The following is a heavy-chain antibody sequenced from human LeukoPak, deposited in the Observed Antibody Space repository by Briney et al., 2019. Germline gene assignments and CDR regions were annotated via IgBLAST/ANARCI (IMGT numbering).Heavy chain of an antibody. D-gene: IGHD3-10*01. CDR1: GGSISSYY. CDR3: ARGAADYYGSGSYNHYYYYYYMDV. CDR2: IYYSGST. Sequence: PSETLSLTCTVSGGSISSYYWSWIRQPPGKGLEWVGYIYYSGSTNYNPSLKSRVTISVDTSKNQFPLKLSSVTAADTAVYYCARGAADYYGSGSYNHYYYYYYMDVWGKGTTVTVSS. J-gene: IGHJ6*03. V-gene: IGHV4-59*01.